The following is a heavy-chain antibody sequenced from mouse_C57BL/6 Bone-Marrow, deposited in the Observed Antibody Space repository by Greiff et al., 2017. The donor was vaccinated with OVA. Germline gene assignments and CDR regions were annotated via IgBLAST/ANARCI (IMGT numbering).Heavy chain of an antibody. V-gene: IGHV5-6*02. D-gene: IGHD2-5*01. Sequence: EVKVEESGGDLVMPGGSLKLSCAASGFTFSSYGMSWVRQTPDKRLEWVATISSGGSYTYYPDSVTGRFTISRDNAKNTLCLQISSLKTEDTAMYYCARRDYYSNYNYYAMDYWGQGTSVTVAS. CDR3: ARRDYYSNYNYYAMDY. CDR1: GFTFSSYG. J-gene: IGHJ4*01. CDR2: ISSGGSYT.